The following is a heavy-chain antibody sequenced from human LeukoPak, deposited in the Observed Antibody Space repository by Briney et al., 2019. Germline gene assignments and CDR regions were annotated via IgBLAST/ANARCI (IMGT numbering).Heavy chain of an antibody. D-gene: IGHD2-2*01. J-gene: IGHJ6*03. Sequence: SVKVSCKASGGTFSSYAISWVRQAPGQGLEWRGGIIPIFGTANYAQKIQGRGTITADETTSTAYMELSSLRAEDTAVYYCARCMADCSSTSCYDYYYYYMDVWGKGTTVTVSS. CDR3: ARCMADCSSTSCYDYYYYYMDV. CDR1: GGTFSSYA. CDR2: IIPIFGTA. V-gene: IGHV1-69*13.